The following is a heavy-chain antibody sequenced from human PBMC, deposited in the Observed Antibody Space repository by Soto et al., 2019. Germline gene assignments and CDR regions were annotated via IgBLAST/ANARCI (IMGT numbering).Heavy chain of an antibody. CDR1: GGTLTNFINYP. J-gene: IGHJ4*02. D-gene: IGHD2-8*02. CDR3: AMRDTGGLLRYFDN. Sequence: QMQLVQSGAEVKKPGSSVKVSCKASGGTLTNFINYPINWVRQAPGQGLEWMGGIVPNIGTVNYAQKFQGRVTITADKSTGTAYMDLSSLRSEDTDLYYCAMRDTGGLLRYFDNWGQRNPFTVSS. V-gene: IGHV1-69*06. CDR2: IVPNIGTV.